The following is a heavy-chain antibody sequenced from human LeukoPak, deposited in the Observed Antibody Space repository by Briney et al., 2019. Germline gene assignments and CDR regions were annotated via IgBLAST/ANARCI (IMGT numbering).Heavy chain of an antibody. J-gene: IGHJ4*02. CDR2: IYYSGNT. V-gene: IGHV4-39*01. CDR1: GGSISSSSYY. CDR3: ARRINSSGHYDY. D-gene: IGHD3-22*01. Sequence: PSETLSFTCTVSGGSISSSSYYWGWIRQPPGKGLEWIGSIYYSGNTNYNPSLQSRVTISVDTPKNQFSLKLTSVTAADTAVYYCARRINSSGHYDYWGQGALVTVSS.